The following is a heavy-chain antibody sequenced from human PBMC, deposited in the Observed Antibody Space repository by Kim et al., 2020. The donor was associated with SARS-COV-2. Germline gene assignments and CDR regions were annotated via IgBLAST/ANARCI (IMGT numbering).Heavy chain of an antibody. Sequence: GGSLRLSCAASGFTFDDYAMHWVRQAPGKGLEWVSLISWDGGSTYYADSVKGRFTISRDNSKNSLYLQMNSLRAEDTALYYCAKVMGKLHLRFLEWLPDYWGQGTLVTVSS. CDR1: GFTFDDYA. V-gene: IGHV3-43D*03. D-gene: IGHD3-3*01. CDR2: ISWDGGST. J-gene: IGHJ4*02. CDR3: AKVMGKLHLRFLEWLPDY.